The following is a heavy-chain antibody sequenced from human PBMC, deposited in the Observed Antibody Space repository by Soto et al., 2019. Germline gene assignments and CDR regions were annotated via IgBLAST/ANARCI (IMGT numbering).Heavy chain of an antibody. D-gene: IGHD2-15*01. CDR1: GFTFSSYA. CDR2: ISYDGSNK. Sequence: QVQLVESGGGVVQPGRSLRLSCAASGFTFSSYAMHWVRQAPGKGLGWVAVISYDGSNKYYADSVKGRFTISRDNSKNTLYLQMNSLRAEDTAVYYCARSHCSGGSCSSDYWGQGTLVTVSS. CDR3: ARSHCSGGSCSSDY. J-gene: IGHJ4*02. V-gene: IGHV3-30-3*01.